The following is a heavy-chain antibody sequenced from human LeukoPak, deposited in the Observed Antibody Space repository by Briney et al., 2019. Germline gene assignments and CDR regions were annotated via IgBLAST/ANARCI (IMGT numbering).Heavy chain of an antibody. Sequence: GGSLRLSCAASGFTFDNYAMTWVRQAPGKGLEWVSGISGSGDNTYYADSVKGRFTISRDNSKNTLHLQMKSLRAEDTAVYYCARGYHSFDVWGQGTTVTVSS. CDR1: GFTFDNYA. CDR3: ARGYHSFDV. D-gene: IGHD1-26*01. J-gene: IGHJ6*02. CDR2: ISGSGDNT. V-gene: IGHV3-23*01.